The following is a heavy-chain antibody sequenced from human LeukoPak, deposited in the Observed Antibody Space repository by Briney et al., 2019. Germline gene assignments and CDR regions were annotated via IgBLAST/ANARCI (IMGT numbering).Heavy chain of an antibody. CDR1: GGSIGRSTYH. V-gene: IGHV4-39*01. Sequence: SETLSLTCAVSGGSIGRSTYHWAWIRQSPGRGLEWIGYHSGSTTYNPSLKGRVPLSVDTSKNQLSLTLTSVTAADTAVYYCARARYSEYDFIVLGKWFDPWGQGILVTVSS. J-gene: IGHJ5*02. CDR2: YHSGST. D-gene: IGHD5-12*01. CDR3: ARARYSEYDFIVLGKWFDP.